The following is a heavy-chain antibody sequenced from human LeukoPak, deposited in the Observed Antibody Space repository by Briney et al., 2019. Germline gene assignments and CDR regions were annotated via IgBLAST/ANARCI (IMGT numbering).Heavy chain of an antibody. CDR1: GFTFSSYA. Sequence: GGSLRLSCAASGFTFSSYAMSWVRQAPGKGLEWVSAISGSGGSTYYADSVKGRFTISRDNSKNTLYLQMNSLRAEDTAVYYCAKGPEKTYYDFWSGYYTSLDAFDIWGQGTMVTVSS. D-gene: IGHD3-3*01. CDR2: ISGSGGST. CDR3: AKGPEKTYYDFWSGYYTSLDAFDI. V-gene: IGHV3-23*01. J-gene: IGHJ3*02.